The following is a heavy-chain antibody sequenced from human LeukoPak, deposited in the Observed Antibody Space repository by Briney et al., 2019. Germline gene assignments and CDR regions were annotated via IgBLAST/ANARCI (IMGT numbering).Heavy chain of an antibody. V-gene: IGHV1-18*01. Sequence: ASVKVSCKASGYTFTSYGTSWVRQAPGQGLEWMGWISDYNGKTKYAQKLQGRVTMTTDTSTSTAYMELRSLRSDDTAVYYCARVPGYSYAVPFDYWGQGTLVTVSS. CDR1: GYTFTSYG. CDR3: ARVPGYSYAVPFDY. D-gene: IGHD5-18*01. J-gene: IGHJ4*02. CDR2: ISDYNGKT.